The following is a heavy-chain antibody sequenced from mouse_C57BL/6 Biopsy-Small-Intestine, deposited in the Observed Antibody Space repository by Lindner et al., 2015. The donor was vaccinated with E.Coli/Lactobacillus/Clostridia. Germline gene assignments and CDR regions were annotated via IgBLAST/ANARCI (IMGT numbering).Heavy chain of an antibody. CDR2: TYPGSGYS. Sequence: VQLQESGPELVKPGASVKISCKASGYSFTSYYIHWVKQRPGQGLEWIGWTYPGSGYSRDNEKSKGKATLTADTSSSTAYMQLSSLTSEDSAVYYCARKGTDFYYAMDYWGQGTSVTVSS. D-gene: IGHD2-4*01. CDR1: GYSFTSYY. V-gene: IGHV1-66*01. CDR3: ARKGTDFYYAMDY. J-gene: IGHJ4*01.